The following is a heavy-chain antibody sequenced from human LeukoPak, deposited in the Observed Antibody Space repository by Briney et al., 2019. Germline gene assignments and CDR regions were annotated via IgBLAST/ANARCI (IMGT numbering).Heavy chain of an antibody. CDR1: GGSISSSSYY. CDR3: ARRSSDYGDYYFDY. D-gene: IGHD4-17*01. J-gene: IGHJ4*02. CDR2: IYYSGST. V-gene: IGHV4-39*01. Sequence: SETLSLTCTVSGGSISSSSYYWGWIRQPPGKGLEWIGSIYYSGSTYYNPSLKSRVTISVDTSKNQFSLKLSSVTAADTAVYYCARRSSDYGDYYFDYWGQGTLVTVSS.